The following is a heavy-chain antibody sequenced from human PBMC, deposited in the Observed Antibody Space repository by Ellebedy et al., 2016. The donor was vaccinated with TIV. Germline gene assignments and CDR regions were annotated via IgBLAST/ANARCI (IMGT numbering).Heavy chain of an antibody. V-gene: IGHV1-2*02. D-gene: IGHD4-23*01. CDR2: INPNSGGT. J-gene: IGHJ3*02. Sequence: ASVKVSXKASRYTFTGYYMHWVRQAPGQGLEWMGWINPNSGGTNYAQKFQGRVTMTRDTSISTAYMELSRLRSDDTAVYYCARAPQDYGGKTPSDAFDIWGQGTMVTVSS. CDR1: RYTFTGYY. CDR3: ARAPQDYGGKTPSDAFDI.